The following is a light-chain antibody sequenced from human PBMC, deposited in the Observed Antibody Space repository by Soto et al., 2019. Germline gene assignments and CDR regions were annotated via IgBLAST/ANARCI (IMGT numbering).Light chain of an antibody. V-gene: IGKV3D-20*02. J-gene: IGKJ4*01. Sequence: EVVLTQSPGTLSLSPGERATLSCRASQSVSSSDLAWYQQKPGQAPRLLMYDASNRATGIPARFSGSGSGTDFTLTISSLEPEDFAVYYCQQRSNWPLTFGGGTKVDIK. CDR2: DAS. CDR3: QQRSNWPLT. CDR1: QSVSSSD.